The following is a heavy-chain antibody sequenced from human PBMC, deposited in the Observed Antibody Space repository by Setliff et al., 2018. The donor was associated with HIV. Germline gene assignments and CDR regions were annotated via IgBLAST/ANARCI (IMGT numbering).Heavy chain of an antibody. CDR1: GYSFTSYW. J-gene: IGHJ4*02. Sequence: GESLKISCKGSGYSFTSYWIGWVRQMPGQGLECMGMIYPGDSDTRYSPSFQGQVTISADKSTNTAYLQWRSLKPSDTAMYYCARGHFFGSGRYYNTPFDYWGQGTLVTVSS. CDR3: ARGHFFGSGRYYNTPFDY. CDR2: IYPGDSDT. V-gene: IGHV5-51*01. D-gene: IGHD3-10*01.